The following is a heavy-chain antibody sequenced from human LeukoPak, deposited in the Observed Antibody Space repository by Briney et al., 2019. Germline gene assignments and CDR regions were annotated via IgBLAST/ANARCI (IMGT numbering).Heavy chain of an antibody. CDR3: ARGIETDRVRYDFWSGAFDY. D-gene: IGHD3-3*01. J-gene: IGHJ4*02. CDR1: GGTFSSYA. CDR2: IIPILGIA. V-gene: IGHV1-69*04. Sequence: SVKVSCKASGGTFSSYAISWVRQAPGQGLEWMGRIIPILGIANYAQKFQGRVTITADKSTSTAYMELSSLRSEDTAVYYCARGIETDRVRYDFWSGAFDYWGQGTLVTVPS.